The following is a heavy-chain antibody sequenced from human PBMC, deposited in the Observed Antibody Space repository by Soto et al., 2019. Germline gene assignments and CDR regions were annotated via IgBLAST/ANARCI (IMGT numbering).Heavy chain of an antibody. Sequence: GGSLRLSCAASGFTFDDYAMHWVRQAPGKGLEWVSGISWNSGSIGYADSVKGRFTISRDNAKNSLYLQMNSLRAEDTALYYCAKAGRSVAGGGYYYYYYMDVWGKGTTVTVSS. CDR1: GFTFDDYA. D-gene: IGHD6-19*01. CDR3: AKAGRSVAGGGYYYYYYMDV. J-gene: IGHJ6*03. V-gene: IGHV3-9*01. CDR2: ISWNSGSI.